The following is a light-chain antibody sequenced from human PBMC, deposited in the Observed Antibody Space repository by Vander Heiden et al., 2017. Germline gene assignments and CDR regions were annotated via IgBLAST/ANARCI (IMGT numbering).Light chain of an antibody. J-gene: IGLJ1*01. V-gene: IGLV1-51*01. Sequence: HSVFTPPPSVSSAPRQQVLISCSGGRSNIGNNYASWYQQLPGTAPKLLIYDNNKRPSGIPDRFSGSKSGTSATLAITGLQTGDEADYYCGAWDDSLSGIFGSGTKVTVL. CDR3: GAWDDSLSGI. CDR1: RSNIGNNY. CDR2: DNN.